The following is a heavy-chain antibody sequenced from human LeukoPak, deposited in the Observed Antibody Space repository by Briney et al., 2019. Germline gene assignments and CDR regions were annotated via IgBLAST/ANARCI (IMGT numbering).Heavy chain of an antibody. Sequence: SETLSLTCAAYGGSFSGYYWSWIRQPPGEGLEWIGEINHSGSTNYNPSLKSRVTISVDTSKNQFSLKLTSVTAADTAVYYCVGSPYYYDSGGYRNWFDPWGQGTLVTVSS. J-gene: IGHJ5*02. CDR1: GGSFSGYY. CDR3: VGSPYYYDSGGYRNWFDP. D-gene: IGHD3-22*01. V-gene: IGHV4-34*01. CDR2: INHSGST.